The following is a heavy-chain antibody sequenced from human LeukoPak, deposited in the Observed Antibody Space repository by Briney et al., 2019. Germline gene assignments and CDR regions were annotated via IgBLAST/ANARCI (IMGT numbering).Heavy chain of an antibody. CDR3: ARAFVGALYYYYYYMDV. CDR1: GYTFTSYG. J-gene: IGHJ6*03. CDR2: ISAYNGNT. V-gene: IGHV1-18*01. Sequence: ASVKVSCKASGYTFTSYGISWVRQAPGQGLEWMGWISAYNGNTNYAQKLQGRVTMTTDTSTSTAYMELRSLRSDDTAVYYCARAFVGALYYYYYYMDVWGKGTTVTVSS. D-gene: IGHD3-16*01.